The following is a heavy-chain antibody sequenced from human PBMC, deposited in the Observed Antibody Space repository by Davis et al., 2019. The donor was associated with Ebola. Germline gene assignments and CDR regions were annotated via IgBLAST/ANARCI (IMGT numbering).Heavy chain of an antibody. Sequence: SVKVSCKASVGTFSSYAISRVRQATGQGLEWMGGIIPIFGTANYAQKFQGRVTITADESTSTAYMELSSLRSEDTAVYYCARDLNYYDSSGYPVDYWGQGTLVTVSS. J-gene: IGHJ4*02. V-gene: IGHV1-69*13. CDR2: IIPIFGTA. CDR3: ARDLNYYDSSGYPVDY. CDR1: VGTFSSYA. D-gene: IGHD3-22*01.